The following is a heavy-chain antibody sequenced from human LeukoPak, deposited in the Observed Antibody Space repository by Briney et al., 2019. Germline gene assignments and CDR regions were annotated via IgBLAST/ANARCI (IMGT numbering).Heavy chain of an antibody. Sequence: ASVKVSCKASGYTFTSYDINWVRQATGQGLECMGWMNPNSGNTGYAQKFQGRVTMTRNTSISTAYMELSSLRSEDTAVYYCARGGDVSIAAAHDYWGQGTLVTVSS. D-gene: IGHD6-13*01. J-gene: IGHJ4*02. V-gene: IGHV1-8*01. CDR2: MNPNSGNT. CDR3: ARGGDVSIAAAHDY. CDR1: GYTFTSYD.